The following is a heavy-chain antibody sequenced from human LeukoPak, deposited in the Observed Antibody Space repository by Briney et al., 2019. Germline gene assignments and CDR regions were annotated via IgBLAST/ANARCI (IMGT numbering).Heavy chain of an antibody. V-gene: IGHV1-18*01. D-gene: IGHD3-22*01. J-gene: IGHJ3*02. CDR1: GDTFTSYG. CDR3: ARVTRITMIVVVILDVFDI. Sequence: ASAKVSCKASGDTFTSYGISWVRQAPGQGLEWMGWISAYNGNTNYAQKLQGRVTMTTDTSTSTAYMELRSLRSDDTAVYYCARVTRITMIVVVILDVFDIRGQGTMVTVSS. CDR2: ISAYNGNT.